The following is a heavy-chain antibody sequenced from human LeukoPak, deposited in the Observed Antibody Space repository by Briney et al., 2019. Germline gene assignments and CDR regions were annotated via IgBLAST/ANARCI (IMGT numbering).Heavy chain of an antibody. CDR1: GFTFSSYS. CDR3: ARVYCSGGSCYHGHYFDY. Sequence: GGSLRLSCAASGFTFSSYSMNWVRQAPGKGLEWVSSISSSSSYIYYADSVKGRFTISRDNAKNSLYLQMNSLRAEDTAVYYCARVYCSGGSCYHGHYFDYWGQGTLVTVSS. V-gene: IGHV3-21*01. CDR2: ISSSSSYI. J-gene: IGHJ4*02. D-gene: IGHD2-15*01.